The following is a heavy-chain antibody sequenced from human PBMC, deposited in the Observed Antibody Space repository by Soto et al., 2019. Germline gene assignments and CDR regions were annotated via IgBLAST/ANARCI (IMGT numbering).Heavy chain of an antibody. D-gene: IGHD7-27*01. CDR2: IYKSATT. CDR1: GDSISNLDYF. Sequence: SETLSLTCSVSGDSISNLDYFWAWIRQPPGQALEYIGYIYKSATTYYNPSFESRVAISVDTSKNQFSLNVTSVTAADTAVYFCARGRYCLTGRCFPNWFDSWGQGALVTVSS. V-gene: IGHV4-30-4*01. J-gene: IGHJ5*01. CDR3: ARGRYCLTGRCFPNWFDS.